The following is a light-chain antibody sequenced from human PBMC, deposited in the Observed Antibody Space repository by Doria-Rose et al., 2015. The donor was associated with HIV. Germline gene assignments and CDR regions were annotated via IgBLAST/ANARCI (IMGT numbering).Light chain of an antibody. Sequence: TITCRARQSISRWLAWYQRKPGKAPNLLIYKASSLESGVPSRFSGSGSGTEFTLTISSLQPDDFATYYCQQYDTYSWTFGQGTKVEIK. V-gene: IGKV1-5*03. CDR1: QSISRW. J-gene: IGKJ1*01. CDR3: QQYDTYSWT. CDR2: KAS.